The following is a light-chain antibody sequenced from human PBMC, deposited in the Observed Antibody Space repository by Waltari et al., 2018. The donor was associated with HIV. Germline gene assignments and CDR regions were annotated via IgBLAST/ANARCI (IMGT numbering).Light chain of an antibody. J-gene: IGKJ1*01. CDR2: QAS. V-gene: IGKV1-5*03. CDR3: HQYHRSRT. Sequence: DIQMTQSPSTLSSSSGDRVTITCRASQSIRNSLAWYQQKPGNAPKLLICQASTLESGVPSRFSGSGSGTEFTLTISSLQSDDFATYYCHQYHRSRTFGQGTKV. CDR1: QSIRNS.